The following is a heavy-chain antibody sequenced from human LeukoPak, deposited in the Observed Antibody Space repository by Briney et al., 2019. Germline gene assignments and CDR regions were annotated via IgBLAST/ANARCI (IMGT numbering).Heavy chain of an antibody. Sequence: SETLSLTCAVYGGSFSGYYWSWIRQPPGKGLEWIGEINHSGSTNYNPSLKSRVTIPVDRSRNQFSLKLSSVTAADTAVYYCARQAATYFDYWGQGTLVTVSS. D-gene: IGHD2-15*01. J-gene: IGHJ4*02. V-gene: IGHV4-34*01. CDR1: GGSFSGYY. CDR2: INHSGST. CDR3: ARQAATYFDY.